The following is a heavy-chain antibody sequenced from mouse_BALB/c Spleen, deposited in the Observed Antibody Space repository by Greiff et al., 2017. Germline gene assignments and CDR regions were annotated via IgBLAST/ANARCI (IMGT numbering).Heavy chain of an antibody. CDR1: GFTFSNYW. CDR3: TRPITTVEFAY. D-gene: IGHD1-1*01. CDR2: IRLKSNNYAT. J-gene: IGHJ3*01. V-gene: IGHV6-6*02. Sequence: EVQLVESGGGLVQPGGSMKLSCVASGFTFSNYWMNWVRQSPEKGLEWVAEIRLKSNNYATHYAESVKGRFTISRDDSKSSVYLQMNNLRAEDTGIYYCTRPITTVEFAYWGQGTLVTVSA.